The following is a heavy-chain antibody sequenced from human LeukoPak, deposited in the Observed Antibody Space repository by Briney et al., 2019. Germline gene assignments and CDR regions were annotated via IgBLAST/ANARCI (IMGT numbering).Heavy chain of an antibody. CDR1: GFTFSNFA. D-gene: IGHD2-15*01. CDR2: ISRSGGGT. V-gene: IGHV3-64D*09. CDR3: VYLVMGVVE. J-gene: IGHJ1*01. Sequence: GGSLRLSCLASGFTFSNFAMHWVRQAPGKGLEYVSGISRSGGGTYYADSVQGRFTISRDNSKNTPYLQVSSLRPEDTAVHYCVYLVMGVVEWGQGTLVTVSS.